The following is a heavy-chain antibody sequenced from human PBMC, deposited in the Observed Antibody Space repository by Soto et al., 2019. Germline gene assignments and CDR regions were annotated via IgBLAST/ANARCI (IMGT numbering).Heavy chain of an antibody. D-gene: IGHD6-6*01. V-gene: IGHV1-69*06. CDR1: GGTFSSYA. J-gene: IGHJ4*02. CDR3: ARYSSSSGALDY. Sequence: SVKVSCKASGGTFSSYAISWVRQAPGQGLEWMGGIIPIFGTANYAQKFQGRVTITADKSTSTAYMELSSLRYEDTAVYYCARYSSSSGALDYWGQGTLVTVSS. CDR2: IIPIFGTA.